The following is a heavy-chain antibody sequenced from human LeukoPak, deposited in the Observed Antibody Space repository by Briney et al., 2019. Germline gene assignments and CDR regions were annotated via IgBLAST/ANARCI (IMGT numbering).Heavy chain of an antibody. CDR3: ARAPPKLWKYFDY. J-gene: IGHJ4*02. CDR2: IIPILGTA. D-gene: IGHD1-1*01. V-gene: IGHV1-69*11. CDR1: GGTFSSYA. Sequence: ASVKVSCKASGGTFSSYAISWVRQAPGQGLEWMGRIIPILGTANYAQKFQGRVTITTDESTSTAYMELSSLRSEDTAVYYCARAPPKLWKYFDYWGQGTLVTVSS.